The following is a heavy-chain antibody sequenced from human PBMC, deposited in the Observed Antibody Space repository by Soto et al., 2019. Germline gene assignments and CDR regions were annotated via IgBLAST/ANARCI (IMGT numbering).Heavy chain of an antibody. CDR2: ISSSSSYI. J-gene: IGHJ3*02. V-gene: IGHV3-21*01. CDR1: GFTFSSYS. D-gene: IGHD5-12*01. Sequence: GGSLRLSCAASGFTFSSYSMNWVRQAPGKGLEWVSSISSSSSYIYYADSVKGRFTISRDNAKNSLYLQMNSLRAEDTAVYYCARDGAVATIMSAFDIWGQGTMVTV. CDR3: ARDGAVATIMSAFDI.